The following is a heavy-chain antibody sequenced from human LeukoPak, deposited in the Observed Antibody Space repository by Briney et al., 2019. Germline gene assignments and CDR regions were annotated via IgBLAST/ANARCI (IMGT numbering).Heavy chain of an antibody. D-gene: IGHD1-1*01. J-gene: IGHJ3*01. CDR2: IYTSGST. Sequence: PSETLSLTCTVSGGSISSGSYYWSWIRQPAGKGLEWIGRIYTSGSTNYNPSLKSRVTISVDTSKNQFSLKLSSVTAADTAVYYCARDPHTTPWNAFDVWGQGTMVTVSS. CDR3: ARDPHTTPWNAFDV. V-gene: IGHV4-61*02. CDR1: GGSISSGSYY.